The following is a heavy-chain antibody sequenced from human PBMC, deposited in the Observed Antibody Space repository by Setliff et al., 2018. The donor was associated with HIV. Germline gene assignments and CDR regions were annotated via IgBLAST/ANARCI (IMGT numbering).Heavy chain of an antibody. CDR2: INNDETIT. CDR3: ATLWMRGGYFDT. V-gene: IGHV3-74*01. D-gene: IGHD2-15*01. Sequence: GGSLRLSCAASGFTFNSCWMHWVRQAPGKGLMWASHINNDETITKYADSVKGRFTISRDNAKNTVYLQMNSLRPEDTAVYYCATLWMRGGYFDTWGQGTLVTVSS. CDR1: GFTFNSCW. J-gene: IGHJ4*02.